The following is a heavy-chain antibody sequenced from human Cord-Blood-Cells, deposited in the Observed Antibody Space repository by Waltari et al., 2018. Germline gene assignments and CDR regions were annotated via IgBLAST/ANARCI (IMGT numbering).Heavy chain of an antibody. D-gene: IGHD1-7*01. CDR3: ARGLDWNYDYYFDY. Sequence: QVQLVQSGAEVKKPGASVKVSCKASGYTFTSYDINWVRQATGQGLEWMGWMNPNSGNTGYAQKVQGRVTITRNTSISTAYMELSSLRSEDTAVYYCARGLDWNYDYYFDYWGQGTLVTVSS. CDR1: GYTFTSYD. J-gene: IGHJ4*02. V-gene: IGHV1-8*03. CDR2: MNPNSGNT.